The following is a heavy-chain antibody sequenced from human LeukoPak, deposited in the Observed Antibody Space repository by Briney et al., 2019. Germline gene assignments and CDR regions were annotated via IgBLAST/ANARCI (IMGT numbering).Heavy chain of an antibody. J-gene: IGHJ5*02. CDR2: INDDGSST. CDR1: GFTFSSYW. CDR3: AKRTHCSSTNCYERGWFDP. V-gene: IGHV3-74*01. D-gene: IGHD2-2*01. Sequence: GGSLRLSCAASGFTFSSYWMHWVRQAPGKGLVWVSRINDDGSSTTYADSVKGRFTISRDTAKNTLYLQMNSLRAEDTAVHYCAKRTHCSSTNCYERGWFDPWGQGTLVTVSS.